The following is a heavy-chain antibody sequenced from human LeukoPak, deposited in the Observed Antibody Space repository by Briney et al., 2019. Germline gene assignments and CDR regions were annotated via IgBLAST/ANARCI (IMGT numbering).Heavy chain of an antibody. V-gene: IGHV1-18*01. Sequence: ASVKVSCKASGYTFTNYGTSWVRQTPGQGLEWMGWISAYIGNINYGQKLQGRVTMTTDASTSTAYMELRSLRSDDTAVYYCAKFSERITIFGVAPVAMDYWGQGALVTVSS. CDR3: AKFSERITIFGVAPVAMDY. CDR2: ISAYIGNI. J-gene: IGHJ4*02. D-gene: IGHD3-3*01. CDR1: GYTFTNYG.